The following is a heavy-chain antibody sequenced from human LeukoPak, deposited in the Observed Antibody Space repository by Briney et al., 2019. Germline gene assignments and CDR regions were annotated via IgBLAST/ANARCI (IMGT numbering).Heavy chain of an antibody. CDR2: IYYSGST. J-gene: IGHJ4*02. V-gene: IGHV4-59*08. CDR1: GVSISSYY. CDR3: ASMGSGRKGPFDN. Sequence: SETLSLTCTGSGVSISSYYWSWIRQPPGKGLEWIGYIYYSGSTYFNPSLKSRVTISVDTSKNQFSLKLSSVTAADTTVYYCASMGSGRKGPFDNWGQGTLVTVSS. D-gene: IGHD3-10*01.